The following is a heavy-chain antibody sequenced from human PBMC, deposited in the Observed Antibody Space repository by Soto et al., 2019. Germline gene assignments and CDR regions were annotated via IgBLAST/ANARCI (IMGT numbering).Heavy chain of an antibody. CDR3: AKDQSNSNPLYYFDF. V-gene: IGHV3-23*01. D-gene: IGHD3-22*01. Sequence: PGGSLRLSCAASGFTFSNYGMNWVRQAPGKGLEWVSGISTNGDTANYADSVKGRFTISRDNSKNALYMQMNGLRPEDTAVYYCAKDQSNSNPLYYFDFWGPGTLVTVSS. CDR2: ISTNGDTA. J-gene: IGHJ4*02. CDR1: GFTFSNYG.